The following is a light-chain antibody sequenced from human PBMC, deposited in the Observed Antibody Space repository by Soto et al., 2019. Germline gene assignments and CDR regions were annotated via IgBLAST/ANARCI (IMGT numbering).Light chain of an antibody. V-gene: IGKV3-20*01. CDR2: GAS. J-gene: IGKJ2*01. Sequence: IALTQSPGTLSLSPGERATLSCRASQRVSSNYLAWYQHKPGQAPRLLIYGASSRATGIPDRFSGSGSGTDFTLTISRLEPEDFAVYYCQQYGTSPYAFGQGTKVQIK. CDR1: QRVSSNY. CDR3: QQYGTSPYA.